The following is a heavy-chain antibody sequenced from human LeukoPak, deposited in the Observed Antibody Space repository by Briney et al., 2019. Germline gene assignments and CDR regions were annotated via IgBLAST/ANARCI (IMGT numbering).Heavy chain of an antibody. CDR1: EFTVSDNY. CDR2: IYSGGST. V-gene: IGHV3-66*02. Sequence: GGSLRLSCAASEFTVSDNYMSWVRQAPGEGLEWVSVIYSGGSTYYTDSVKGRFTISRDNSKNTLYLQMNSLRAEDTAVYYCARVYSSSWYVYFDYWGQGTLVTVSS. CDR3: ARVYSSSWYVYFDY. J-gene: IGHJ4*02. D-gene: IGHD6-13*01.